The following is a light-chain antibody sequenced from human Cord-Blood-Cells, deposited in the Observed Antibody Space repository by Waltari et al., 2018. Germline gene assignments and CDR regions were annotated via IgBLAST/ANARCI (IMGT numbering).Light chain of an antibody. V-gene: IGKV3-11*01. Sequence: EIVLTQSPATLSLSPGDSATLSCRASQSVSSYLAWYQQKPGQAPRLLIYDASNRATGIPARFSGSGSGTDFTLTISSLEPEDFAVYYCQQRSNWVTFGPGTKVDIK. CDR2: DAS. CDR3: QQRSNWVT. CDR1: QSVSSY. J-gene: IGKJ3*01.